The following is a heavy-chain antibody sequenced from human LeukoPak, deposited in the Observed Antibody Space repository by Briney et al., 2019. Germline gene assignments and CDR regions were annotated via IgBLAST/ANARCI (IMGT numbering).Heavy chain of an antibody. V-gene: IGHV6-1*01. CDR1: GDSVSSNSAA. Sequence: SQTLPLTCAISGDSVSSNSAAWNWIRQSPSRGLEWLGRTYYRSKWYNDYAVSVKSRITINPDTSKNQFSLQLNSVTPEDTAVYYCAREYYDYVWGSYRSGYFDYWGQGTLVTVSS. D-gene: IGHD3-16*02. CDR2: TYYRSKWYN. J-gene: IGHJ4*02. CDR3: AREYYDYVWGSYRSGYFDY.